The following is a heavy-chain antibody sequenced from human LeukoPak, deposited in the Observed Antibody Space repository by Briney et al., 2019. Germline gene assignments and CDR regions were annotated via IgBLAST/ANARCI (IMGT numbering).Heavy chain of an antibody. CDR1: GFTFSTYA. J-gene: IGHJ5*02. CDR2: TSGGGGST. CDR3: AKGKASSWLDWFDP. Sequence: GVPLRLSCAASGFTFSTYAMTWVRQAPGRGLEWVSATSGGGGSTYYADSVQGRFTMSRDNSKTTVYLQMNSLRAEDTAVYFCAKGKASSWLDWFDPWGQGTLVTVSS. D-gene: IGHD6-13*01. V-gene: IGHV3-23*01.